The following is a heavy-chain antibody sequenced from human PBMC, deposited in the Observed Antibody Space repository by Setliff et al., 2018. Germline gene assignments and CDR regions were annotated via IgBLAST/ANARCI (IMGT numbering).Heavy chain of an antibody. V-gene: IGHV3-33*08. CDR1: GFTFDDYG. Sequence: GGSLRLSCAASGFTFDDYGMSWVRQAPGKGLEWVAVVSYDGSNKWYADSVKGRFTISRDNSKNTLYLQMNTLRADDTAVYYCARDTSGRDVFDMWGQGTMVTVSS. J-gene: IGHJ3*02. CDR3: ARDTSGRDVFDM. CDR2: VSYDGSNK. D-gene: IGHD6-19*01.